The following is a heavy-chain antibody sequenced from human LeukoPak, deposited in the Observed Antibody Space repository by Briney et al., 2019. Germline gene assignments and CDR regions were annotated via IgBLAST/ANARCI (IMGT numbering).Heavy chain of an antibody. Sequence: ASVKVSCRASGYXFTNYGISWVRQAPGQGLEWMGWISTYNGNTNYAQKLQGRVTMTTDTPTSTVYMELTSLRSDDTAVYYCARPRSGNDRYFDYWGQGTLVTVSS. V-gene: IGHV1-18*01. CDR3: ARPRSGNDRYFDY. J-gene: IGHJ4*02. CDR1: GYXFTNYG. D-gene: IGHD1-1*01. CDR2: ISTYNGNT.